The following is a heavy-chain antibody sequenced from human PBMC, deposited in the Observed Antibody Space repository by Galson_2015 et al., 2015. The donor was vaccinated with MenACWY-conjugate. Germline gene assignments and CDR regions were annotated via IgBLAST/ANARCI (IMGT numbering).Heavy chain of an antibody. Sequence: QSGAEVKKAGESLKISCKGSGYRFTSYWIGWVRQMPGKGLEWMGIIYPDDSDTRYSPSFQGQVTISADKSITTAYLQWGSLKASDTAIYYCVRRGYNWNDGLDYWGQGTLVTVSS. CDR3: VRRGYNWNDGLDY. CDR1: GYRFTSYW. V-gene: IGHV5-51*01. J-gene: IGHJ4*02. CDR2: IYPDDSDT. D-gene: IGHD1-20*01.